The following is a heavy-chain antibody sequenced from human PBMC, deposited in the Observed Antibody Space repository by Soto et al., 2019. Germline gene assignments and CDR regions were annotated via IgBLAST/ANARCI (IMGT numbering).Heavy chain of an antibody. D-gene: IGHD6-19*01. CDR1: GGSISSSSYY. V-gene: IGHV4-39*01. CDR3: ARQGSSSGWYESYYFDY. Sequence: PSETLSLTCTVSGGSISSSSYYWGWIRQPPGKGLEWIGSIYYSGSTYYNPSLKSRVTISVDTSKNQFSLKLSSVTAADTAVYYCARQGSSSGWYESYYFDYWGQGTLVTVSS. J-gene: IGHJ4*02. CDR2: IYYSGST.